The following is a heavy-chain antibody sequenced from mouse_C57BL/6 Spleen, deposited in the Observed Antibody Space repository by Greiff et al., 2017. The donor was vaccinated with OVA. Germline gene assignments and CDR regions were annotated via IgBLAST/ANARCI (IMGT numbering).Heavy chain of an antibody. CDR3: ARRRGSSSYYFDY. Sequence: QVQLKQPGAELVKPGASVKMSCKASGYTFTSYWITWVKQRPGQGLEWIGDIYPGSGSTNYNEKFKSKATLTVDTSSSTAYMQLSSLTSEDSAVYYCARRRGSSSYYFDYWGQGTTLTVSS. CDR2: IYPGSGST. V-gene: IGHV1-55*01. J-gene: IGHJ2*01. CDR1: GYTFTSYW. D-gene: IGHD1-1*01.